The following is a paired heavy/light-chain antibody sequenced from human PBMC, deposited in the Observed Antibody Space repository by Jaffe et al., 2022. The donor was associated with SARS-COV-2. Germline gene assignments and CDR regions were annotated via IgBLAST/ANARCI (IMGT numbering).Heavy chain of an antibody. V-gene: IGHV3-30*18. J-gene: IGHJ4*02. CDR1: GFTFSSYG. D-gene: IGHD3-10*01. CDR3: AKRFDESGSYYPAFDY. Sequence: QVQLVESGGGVVQPGRSLRLSCAASGFTFSSYGMHWVRQAPGKGLEWVAVISYDGSHKYYADSVKGRFTISRDTSQNTVYLQMNSLRGEDTAVYYCAKRFDESGSYYPAFDYWGQGSLVTVSS. CDR2: ISYDGSHK.
Light chain of an antibody. J-gene: IGLJ3*02. CDR3: ALYMGGGISV. CDR2: STN. Sequence: QTVVTQEPSFSVSPGGTVTITCGLSSGSVSTSYYPTWYQQTPGQAPRTLIYSTNTRSSGVPDRFSGSILGNKAALTITGAQADDESDYYCALYMGGGISVFGGGTKLTVL. CDR1: SGSVSTSYY. V-gene: IGLV8-61*01.